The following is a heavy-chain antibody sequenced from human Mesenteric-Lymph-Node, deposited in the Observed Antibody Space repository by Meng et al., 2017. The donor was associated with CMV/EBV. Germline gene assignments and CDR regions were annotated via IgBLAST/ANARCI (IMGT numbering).Heavy chain of an antibody. CDR1: GLTFSSYR. D-gene: IGHD3-16*01. J-gene: IGHJ4*02. Sequence: GGSLRLSCAASGLTFSSYRMNWVRQAPGTGLEWVSSISSRSAYLYYADSVKGRFTISRDNARSSLHLQMNSLRAEDTSVYYCVTWGGPSYWGRGTLVTVSS. CDR3: VTWGGPSY. V-gene: IGHV3-21*06. CDR2: ISSRSAYL.